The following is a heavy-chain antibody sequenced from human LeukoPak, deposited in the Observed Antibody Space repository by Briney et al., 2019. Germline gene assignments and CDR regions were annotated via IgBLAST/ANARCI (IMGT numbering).Heavy chain of an antibody. V-gene: IGHV4-59*01. D-gene: IGHD6-19*01. J-gene: IGHJ4*02. CDR2: IYYSGST. CDR1: GGSISSYY. CDR3: ARSEPTAVAPIDY. Sequence: SETLSLTCTVSGGSISSYYWSWIRQPPGKGLEWIGYIYYSGSTNYNPSLKSRVTILVDTSKNQFSLKLSSVTAADTAVYYCARSEPTAVAPIDYWGQGTLVTVSS.